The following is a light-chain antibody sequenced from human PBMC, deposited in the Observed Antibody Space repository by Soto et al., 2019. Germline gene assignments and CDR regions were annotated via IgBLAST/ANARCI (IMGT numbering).Light chain of an antibody. Sequence: EIVMTQSPATLSVSPGERATLSCRASQRVSNDFAWYQQKPGQAPRLLIYGASTRATGIPARFSGSGSGTDFTLTISRLEPEDFAVYYCQQYGSSPPVTFGQGTRLEIK. CDR3: QQYGSSPPVT. CDR1: QRVSND. CDR2: GAS. J-gene: IGKJ5*01. V-gene: IGKV3-15*01.